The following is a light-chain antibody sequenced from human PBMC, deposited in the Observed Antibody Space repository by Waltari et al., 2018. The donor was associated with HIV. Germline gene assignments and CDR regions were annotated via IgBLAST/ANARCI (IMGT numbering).Light chain of an antibody. CDR1: NIVRIS. CDR2: YDS. Sequence: YVLPQPPSVSVAPGKPARITCGGNNIVRISVNWYQQKPGQPPVMVIYYDSDRPSEIPEGFSGSNSGSTAPLTSSRVDAGEEADYYCRVRDNKSEHPGVEVGGGTKRTVL. V-gene: IGLV3-21*04. J-gene: IGLJ2*01. CDR3: RVRDNKSEHPGVE.